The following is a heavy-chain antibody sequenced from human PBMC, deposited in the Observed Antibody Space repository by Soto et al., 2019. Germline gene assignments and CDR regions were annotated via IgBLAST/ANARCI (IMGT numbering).Heavy chain of an antibody. D-gene: IGHD2-2*01. Sequence: LRLSCSASGFTFSTYWMSWVRQAPGKGLEWVANIKQDGSEKYYVDSVKGRFTISRDNAKSSLYLQMNSLRAEDTAVYYCARDSLGYCTSTSCYWSEDYWGQGTLVTVSS. CDR2: IKQDGSEK. CDR1: GFTFSTYW. CDR3: ARDSLGYCTSTSCYWSEDY. V-gene: IGHV3-7*03. J-gene: IGHJ4*02.